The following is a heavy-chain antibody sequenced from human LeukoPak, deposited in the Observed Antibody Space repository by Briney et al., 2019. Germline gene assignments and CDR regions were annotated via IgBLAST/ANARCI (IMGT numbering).Heavy chain of an antibody. Sequence: KSGGSLRLSCAASGFTFSDYYMSWIRQAPGKGLEWLSYISSSGSGIFYADSVKGRFTMSRHNAKNSLYLQMNSLRAEDTAVYYCARTTPGSVDVWGKGTTVTVSS. CDR2: ISSSGSGI. D-gene: IGHD3-10*01. J-gene: IGHJ6*04. CDR1: GFTFSDYY. CDR3: ARTTPGSVDV. V-gene: IGHV3-11*04.